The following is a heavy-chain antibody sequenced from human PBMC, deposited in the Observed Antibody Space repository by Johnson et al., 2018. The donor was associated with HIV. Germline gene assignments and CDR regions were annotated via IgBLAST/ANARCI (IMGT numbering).Heavy chain of an antibody. CDR3: ATELGIGAFDI. V-gene: IGHV3-9*01. J-gene: IGHJ3*02. Sequence: VQLVESGGGLVQPGRSLRLSCAASGFTFDDYAMHWVRQAPGKGLEWVSGISWNSGSIGYADSVKGRFTISRDNAKNPLYLQMNSLRAEDTALYYCATELGIGAFDIWGQGTMVTVSS. CDR1: GFTFDDYA. CDR2: ISWNSGSI. D-gene: IGHD7-27*01.